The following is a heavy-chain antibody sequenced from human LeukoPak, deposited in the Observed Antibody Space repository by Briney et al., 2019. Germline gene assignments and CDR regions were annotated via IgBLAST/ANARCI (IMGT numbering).Heavy chain of an antibody. J-gene: IGHJ4*02. CDR1: GYTFTGHS. V-gene: IGHV1-2*02. CDR2: IKPNSGGT. CDR3: ARDGSFDY. D-gene: IGHD2-15*01. Sequence: GASVKVSCKASGYTFTGHSMYWVRQAPGQGLEWMGWIKPNSGGTNYAQKFQGRVTMTRDTSISTAYMELSRLRSDDTAVYYCARDGSFDYWGQGTLVTVSS.